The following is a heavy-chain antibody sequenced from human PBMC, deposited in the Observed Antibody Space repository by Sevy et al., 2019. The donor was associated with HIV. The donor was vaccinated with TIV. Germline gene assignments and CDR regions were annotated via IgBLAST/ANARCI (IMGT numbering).Heavy chain of an antibody. J-gene: IGHJ4*02. CDR2: IYHRGST. D-gene: IGHD3-22*01. Sequence: SETLSLTCVVSGYSISIGYFWGWIRQPPGKGLEWIGSIYHRGSTYYNPSLKSRVTISVDTSKNQFSLKLTSVTAADTAVYYCARGGSPPVDSRGYYHGPSSNFDYWGQGTLVTVSS. V-gene: IGHV4-38-2*01. CDR1: GYSISIGYF. CDR3: ARGGSPPVDSRGYYHGPSSNFDY.